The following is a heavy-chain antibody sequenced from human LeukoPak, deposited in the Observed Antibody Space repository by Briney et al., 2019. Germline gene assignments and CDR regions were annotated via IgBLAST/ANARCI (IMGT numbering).Heavy chain of an antibody. CDR2: ISGSGGST. CDR3: AKDNSVTGRVGATGAFDY. J-gene: IGHJ4*02. D-gene: IGHD1-26*01. Sequence: PGGSLRLSCAASGFTFISYAMSWVRQAPGKGLEWVSAISGSGGSTYYADSVKGRFTISRDNSKNTLYLQMNSLRAEDTAVYYCAKDNSVTGRVGATGAFDYWGQGTLVTVSS. CDR1: GFTFISYA. V-gene: IGHV3-23*01.